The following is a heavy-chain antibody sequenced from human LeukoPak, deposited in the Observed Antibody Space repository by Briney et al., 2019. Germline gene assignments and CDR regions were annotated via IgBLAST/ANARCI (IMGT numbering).Heavy chain of an antibody. V-gene: IGHV3-30*02. D-gene: IGHD6-19*01. CDR3: AKAGDSSGWYPAAPYYYYYMDV. J-gene: IGHJ6*03. Sequence: GGSLRLSCAASGFTFSSYGMHWVRQAPGKGLEWVAFIRYDGSNKYYADSVKGRFNISRDNSKNTLYLQMNSLRAEDTAVYYCAKAGDSSGWYPAAPYYYYYMDVWGKGTTVTVSS. CDR1: GFTFSSYG. CDR2: IRYDGSNK.